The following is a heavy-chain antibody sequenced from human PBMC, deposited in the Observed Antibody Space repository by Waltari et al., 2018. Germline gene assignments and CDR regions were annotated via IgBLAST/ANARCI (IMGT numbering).Heavy chain of an antibody. CDR3: ARHPNRYFDL. CDR1: GASISSSY. J-gene: IGHJ2*01. CDR2: FYASGGA. Sequence: QVQLQESGPGLVKPSETLSLTCTVSGASISSSYWNWIRQPAGKGLEWIGRFYASGGADYNPSLKSRVTMSVDTSKNQFSLKLSSVTAADTAVYYCARHPNRYFDLWGRGTLVTVSS. V-gene: IGHV4-4*07.